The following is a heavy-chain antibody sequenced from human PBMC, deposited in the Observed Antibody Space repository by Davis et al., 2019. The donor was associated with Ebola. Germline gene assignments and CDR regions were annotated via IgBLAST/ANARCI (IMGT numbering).Heavy chain of an antibody. J-gene: IGHJ4*02. V-gene: IGHV3-48*02. D-gene: IGHD5-12*01. Sequence: GESLQISCAASGFTFSTYSMNWVRQAPGKGLVWVSYISSSSSTIYYADSVKGRFTISSDSAKNSLYLQMNSLRDEDTAVYYCARDNIVATIALDYWGQGTLVTVSS. CDR3: ARDNIVATIALDY. CDR1: GFTFSTYS. CDR2: ISSSSSTI.